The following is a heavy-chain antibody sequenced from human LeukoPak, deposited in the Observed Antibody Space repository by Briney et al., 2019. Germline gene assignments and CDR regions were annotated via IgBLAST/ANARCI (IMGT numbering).Heavy chain of an antibody. V-gene: IGHV3-30-3*01. CDR2: ISYDGSNK. J-gene: IGHJ4*02. Sequence: GRSLRLSCAASGFTFSSYAMHWVRQAPGKGLEWVAVISYDGSNKYYADSVKVRFTISRDNSKNTLYLQMNSLRAEDTAVYYCARGSGVWGSYRYTVDYWGQGTLVTVSS. D-gene: IGHD3-16*02. CDR3: ARGSGVWGSYRYTVDY. CDR1: GFTFSSYA.